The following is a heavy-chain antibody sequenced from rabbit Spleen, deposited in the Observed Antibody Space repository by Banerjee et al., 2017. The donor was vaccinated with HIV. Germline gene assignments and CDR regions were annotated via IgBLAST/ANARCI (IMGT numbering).Heavy chain of an antibody. D-gene: IGHD6-1*01. J-gene: IGHJ4*01. CDR3: ARNGGMLNYEL. V-gene: IGHV1S45*01. CDR1: GFTISSSYY. CDR2: IYAGSSGSA. Sequence: QEQLEESGGGLVQPEGSLALTCKASGFTISSSYYMCWVRQAPGKGLEWIGCIYAGSSGSAYYASWAKGRFTISKTSSTTVTLQMTSLTAADTATYFCARNGGMLNYELWGPGTLVTVS.